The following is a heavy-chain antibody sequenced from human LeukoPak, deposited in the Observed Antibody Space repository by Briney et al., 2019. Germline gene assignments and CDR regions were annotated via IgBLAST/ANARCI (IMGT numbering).Heavy chain of an antibody. J-gene: IGHJ5*02. CDR2: IHTSGST. CDR1: GGSISSGLYY. CDR3: ARLLRVGYCSTTSCNWFDP. V-gene: IGHV4-61*02. Sequence: SQTLSLTCTVSGGSISSGLYYWNWIRQPAGKGLEWIGRIHTSGSTNYNPSLKSRVTISLHPSKNQFSLKLSSVTAADTAVYYCARLLRVGYCSTTSCNWFDPWGQGTLVTVSS. D-gene: IGHD2-2*03.